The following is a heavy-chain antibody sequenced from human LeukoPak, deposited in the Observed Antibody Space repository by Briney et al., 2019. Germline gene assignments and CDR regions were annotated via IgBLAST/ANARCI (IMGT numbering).Heavy chain of an antibody. J-gene: IGHJ4*02. CDR1: GFTFDDYA. CDR3: ARGGGGPSPTLDY. V-gene: IGHV3-53*01. CDR2: IYSGGST. D-gene: IGHD2-15*01. Sequence: GGSLRLSCAASGFTFDDYAMHWVRQAPGKGLEWVSVIYSGGSTYYADSVKGRFTISRDNSRNTLYLQMNSLRAEDTAVYYCARGGGGPSPTLDYWGQGTLVTVSS.